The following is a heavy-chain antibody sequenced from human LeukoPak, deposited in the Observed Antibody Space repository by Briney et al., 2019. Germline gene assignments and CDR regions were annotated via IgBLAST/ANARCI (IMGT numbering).Heavy chain of an antibody. V-gene: IGHV3-74*01. D-gene: IGHD3-22*01. J-gene: IGHJ1*01. CDR2: IKSDGST. Sequence: GGSLRLSCAASGFTFSTYWMHWVRQAPGKGLVWVSRIKSDGSTNYVDSVKGRFTISRDNAKNTVSLQMNSLRPEDTGVYYCARAPSEIGGYYPEYFRLWGQGTLVTVSS. CDR3: ARAPSEIGGYYPEYFRL. CDR1: GFTFSTYW.